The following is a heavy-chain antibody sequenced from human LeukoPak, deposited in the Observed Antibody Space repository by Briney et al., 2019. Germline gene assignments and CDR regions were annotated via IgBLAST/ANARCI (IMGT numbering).Heavy chain of an antibody. D-gene: IGHD1-26*01. V-gene: IGHV4-4*02. J-gene: IGHJ5*02. CDR3: ARGGVGPTTNWFDP. CDR2: IYYSGST. Sequence: GSLRLSCAASGFTFSNYAMSWVRQAPGKGLEWIGSIYYSGSTYYNPSLKSRVTISVDRSKNQFSLRLTSVTAADTAVFYCARGGVGPTTNWFDPWGQGTLVTVSS. CDR1: GFTFSNYA.